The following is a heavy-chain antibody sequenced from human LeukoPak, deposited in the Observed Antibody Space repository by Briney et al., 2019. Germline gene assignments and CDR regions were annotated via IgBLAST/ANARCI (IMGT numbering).Heavy chain of an antibody. CDR1: GYTFTSYD. Sequence: ASVKVSCKASGYTFTSYDINWVRQAPGQGLEWMGRIHPNSGSTNYAQNFQGRVTMTRDTSISTAYMELTRLRYDDTAVYYCARPHSSSFYVVDYWGQGTLVTVSS. J-gene: IGHJ4*02. CDR2: IHPNSGST. V-gene: IGHV1-2*06. CDR3: ARPHSSSFYVVDY. D-gene: IGHD6-13*01.